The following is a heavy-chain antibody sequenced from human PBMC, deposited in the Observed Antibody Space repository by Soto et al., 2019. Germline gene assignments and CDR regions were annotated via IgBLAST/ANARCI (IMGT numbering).Heavy chain of an antibody. D-gene: IGHD6-19*01. V-gene: IGHV3-30*18. CDR2: ISYDGSKK. J-gene: IGHJ5*02. Sequence: GGSLRLSCVASGFSFGTYAMTWVRQVPGKGLEWVEVISYDGSKKYYEDSVKVRFTISIDNSNNTLYLQMHSLITEDTAVYSCAKDMSQWLAPNXWGLGTLVTVSX. CDR1: GFSFGTYA. CDR3: AKDMSQWLAPNX.